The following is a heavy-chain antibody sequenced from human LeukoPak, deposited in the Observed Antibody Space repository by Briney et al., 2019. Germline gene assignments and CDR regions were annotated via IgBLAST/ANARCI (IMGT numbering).Heavy chain of an antibody. CDR1: GFTFSSYS. J-gene: IGHJ6*03. V-gene: IGHV3-21*01. CDR2: ISSSSSYI. D-gene: IGHD5-18*01. Sequence: PGGSLRLSCAASGFTFSSYSMNWVRQAPGKGLEWVSSISSSSSYIYYADSVKGRFTISRDNAKNSLYLQMNSLRAEDTAVYYCARGRGRGYSYGVYYYYYMDVWGKGTTVTVSS. CDR3: ARGRGRGYSYGVYYYYYMDV.